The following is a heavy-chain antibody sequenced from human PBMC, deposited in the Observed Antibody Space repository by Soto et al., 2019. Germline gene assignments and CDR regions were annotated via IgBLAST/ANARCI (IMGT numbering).Heavy chain of an antibody. D-gene: IGHD3-16*02. CDR2: ISGSGGST. CDR3: ATVSGRSWGMDV. CDR1: GFTFSSYA. J-gene: IGHJ6*02. V-gene: IGHV3-23*01. Sequence: EVQLLESGGGLVQPGGSLRLSCAASGFTFSSYAMSWVRQAPGKGLEWVSAISGSGGSTYYADSVKGRFTISRDNSKNTLYLQMNGLRAEDTAVYYCATVSGRSWGMDVWGQGTTVTVSS.